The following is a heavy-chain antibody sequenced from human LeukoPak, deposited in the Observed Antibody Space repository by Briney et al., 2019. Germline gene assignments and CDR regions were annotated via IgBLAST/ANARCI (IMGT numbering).Heavy chain of an antibody. CDR1: GFTFSIHA. CDR3: ATTFDWSYFNS. CDR2: ISGSGGNT. Sequence: PGGSLRLSSAASGFTFSIHAMSWVRQTPGKGLEWVSGISGSGGNTYYADSVKGRFTISRDNSKNTLYLQMTNLRPEDTAVYYCATTFDWSYFNSWGQGTLVTVSS. J-gene: IGHJ4*02. D-gene: IGHD1-1*01. V-gene: IGHV3-23*01.